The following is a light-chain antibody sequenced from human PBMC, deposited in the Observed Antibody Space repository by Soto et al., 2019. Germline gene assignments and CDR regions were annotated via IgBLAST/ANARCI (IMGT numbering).Light chain of an antibody. Sequence: EIVLTQSPGPLSLSPGERATLSCRASQSVSSSYLAWYQQKPGQAPRLLIYGASSRATGIPDRFSGSGSGTDFTLTSSRLETEEVAVYYCQQYGSSLYTFGQGTKLEIK. CDR1: QSVSSSY. CDR2: GAS. J-gene: IGKJ2*01. CDR3: QQYGSSLYT. V-gene: IGKV3-20*01.